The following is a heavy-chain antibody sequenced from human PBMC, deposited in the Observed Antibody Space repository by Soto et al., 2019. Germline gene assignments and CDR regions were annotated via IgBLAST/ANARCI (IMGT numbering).Heavy chain of an antibody. CDR2: ISGSGGST. J-gene: IGHJ4*02. CDR3: AKAKSMGIVLMVYAKEMTVSPDY. V-gene: IGHV3-23*01. CDR1: GFTFSSYA. Sequence: GGSLRLSCAASGFTFSSYAMSWVRQAPGKGLEWVSAISGSGGSTYYADSVKGRFTISRDNSKNTLYLQMNSLRAEDTAVYYCAKAKSMGIVLMVYAKEMTVSPDYWGQGTLVTVSS. D-gene: IGHD2-8*01.